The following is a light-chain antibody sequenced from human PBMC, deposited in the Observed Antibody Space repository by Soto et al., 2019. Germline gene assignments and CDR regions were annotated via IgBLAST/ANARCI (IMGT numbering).Light chain of an antibody. CDR1: QDISTW. CDR3: QQAHSFQYT. J-gene: IGKJ2*01. CDR2: AAS. Sequence: DIQMTQSPSSVSASVGDTVTLTCRASQDISTWLAWYQQKPGKAPNLLIYAASSLQSGVTSRFSGRGSGTDFSLTISRLQPEDFAIYYCQQAHSFQYTFGQGSHLEIK. V-gene: IGKV1-12*01.